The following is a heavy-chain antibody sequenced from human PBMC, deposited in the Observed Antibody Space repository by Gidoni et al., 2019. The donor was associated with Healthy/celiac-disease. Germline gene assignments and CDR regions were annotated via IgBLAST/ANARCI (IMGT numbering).Heavy chain of an antibody. J-gene: IGHJ4*02. Sequence: QVQLVQSGAEVKKPGSSVKVSCKASGGTFRSYAVSWVRQAPGQGLECMGGIIPIFGTANYAQKFQVRVTITADESTSTAYMELSSLRSEDTAVYYCARTRGYCSSTSCYNPPHYWGQGTLVTVSS. V-gene: IGHV1-69*01. D-gene: IGHD2-2*02. CDR1: GGTFRSYA. CDR2: IIPIFGTA. CDR3: ARTRGYCSSTSCYNPPHY.